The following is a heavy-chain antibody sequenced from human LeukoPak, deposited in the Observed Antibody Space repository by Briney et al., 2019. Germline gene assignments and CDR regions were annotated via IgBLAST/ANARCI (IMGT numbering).Heavy chain of an antibody. CDR3: ARSPYDDFWSGYYRYNWFDP. CDR1: GYTFTSYD. V-gene: IGHV1-8*03. Sequence: ASVKVSCKASGYTFTSYDINWVRQATGQGLEWMGWMNPNSGNTGYAQKFQGRVTITRNTSISTAYMELSSLRSEDTAVDYCARSPYDDFWSGYYRYNWFDPWGQGTLVTVSS. CDR2: MNPNSGNT. J-gene: IGHJ5*02. D-gene: IGHD3-3*01.